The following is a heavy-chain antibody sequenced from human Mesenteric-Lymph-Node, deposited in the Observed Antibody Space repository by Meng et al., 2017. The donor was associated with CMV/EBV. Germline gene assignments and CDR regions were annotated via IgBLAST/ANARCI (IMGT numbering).Heavy chain of an antibody. J-gene: IGHJ4*02. CDR1: GGSVSSGSYH. CDR2: IYYTGRT. V-gene: IGHV4-61*01. CDR3: ARDRGKQGGFDS. D-gene: IGHD3-16*01. Sequence: SETLSLTCTVSGGSVSSGSYHWSWIRQPPGRGLEWIGHIYYTGRTNYNPSLKSRVTISIDTSQNQFSLNLSSVTAADTAVYYCARDRGKQGGFDSWGQGTLVTVSS.